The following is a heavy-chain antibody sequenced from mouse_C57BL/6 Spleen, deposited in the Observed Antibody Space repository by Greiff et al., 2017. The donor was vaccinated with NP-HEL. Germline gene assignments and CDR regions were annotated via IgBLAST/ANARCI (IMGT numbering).Heavy chain of an antibody. CDR3: AGSSSYYFDY. V-gene: IGHV1-82*01. CDR1: GYAFSSSW. Sequence: VPLQESGPELVKPGASVKISCKASGYAFSSSWMNWVKQRPGKGLEWIGRIYPGDGDTNYNGKFKGKATLTADKSSSTAYMQLSSLTSEDSAVYFCAGSSSYYFDYWGQGTTLTVSS. J-gene: IGHJ2*01. CDR2: IYPGDGDT. D-gene: IGHD1-1*01.